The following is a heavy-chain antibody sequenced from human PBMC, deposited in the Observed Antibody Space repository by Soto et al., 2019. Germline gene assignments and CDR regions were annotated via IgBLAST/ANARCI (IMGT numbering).Heavy chain of an antibody. CDR1: GFSFSYYG. V-gene: IGHV3-30*18. CDR2: ISYDGTNK. Sequence: GGSLRLSCAASGFSFSYYGMHWVRQAPGKGLEWAAFISYDGTNKYYADSVKGRFTISRDNSKDTVYLQMNSLRAEDTAVYFCAKDYYYDNSGYFSPFDYWGQGTLVTVSS. D-gene: IGHD3-22*01. CDR3: AKDYYYDNSGYFSPFDY. J-gene: IGHJ4*02.